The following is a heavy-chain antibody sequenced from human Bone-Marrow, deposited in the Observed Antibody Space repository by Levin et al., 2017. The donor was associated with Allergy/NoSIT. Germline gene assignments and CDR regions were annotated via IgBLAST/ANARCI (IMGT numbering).Heavy chain of an antibody. CDR3: ARERPLLWFGDRTSSSYYYMDG. V-gene: IGHV1-69*04. D-gene: IGHD3-10*01. Sequence: SVKVSCKASGGTFSSYAISWVRQAPGQGLEWMGRIIPILGIANYAQKFQGRVTITADKSTSTAYMELSSLRSEDTAVYYCARERPLLWFGDRTSSSYYYMDGWGKGTTVTVSS. CDR2: IIPILGIA. CDR1: GGTFSSYA. J-gene: IGHJ6*03.